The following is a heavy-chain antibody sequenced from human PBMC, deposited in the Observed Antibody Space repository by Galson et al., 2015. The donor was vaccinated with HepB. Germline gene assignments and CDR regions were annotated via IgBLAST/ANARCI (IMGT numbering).Heavy chain of an antibody. J-gene: IGHJ4*02. CDR2: ISSSSSYI. D-gene: IGHD3-9*01. V-gene: IGHV3-21*01. CDR1: GFTFSSYS. CDR3: AREGRNYDILTGYSLPDY. Sequence: SLRLSCAASGFTFSSYSMNWVRQAPGKGLEWVSSISSSSSYIYYADSVKGRFTISRDNAKNSLYLQMNSLRAEDTAVYYCAREGRNYDILTGYSLPDYWGQGTLVTVSS.